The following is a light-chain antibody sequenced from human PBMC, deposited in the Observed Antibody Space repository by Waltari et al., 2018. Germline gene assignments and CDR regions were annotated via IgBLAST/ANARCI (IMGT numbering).Light chain of an antibody. V-gene: IGKV3-11*01. Sequence: EIVLTQSPATLSLSPGERVTLSCRASQSVSTYFAWYQQKPGLAPRLLIYDASNRATGIPARFSGSGCGTDFTLTISSLEPEDFAVYYCQQRSNWPLTFGGGTKVELK. CDR3: QQRSNWPLT. CDR1: QSVSTY. CDR2: DAS. J-gene: IGKJ4*01.